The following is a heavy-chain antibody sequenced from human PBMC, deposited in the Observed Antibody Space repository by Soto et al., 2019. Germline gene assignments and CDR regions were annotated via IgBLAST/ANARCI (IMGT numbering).Heavy chain of an antibody. CDR2: IYASGSP. CDR3: ARSIQKESWFDP. V-gene: IGHV4-4*07. J-gene: IGHJ5*02. D-gene: IGHD2-21*01. CDR1: NGSISNFY. Sequence: QVQLQESGPGLVKPSETLSLSCTVSNGSISNFYWNWIRHPAGRGPEWIGRIYASGSPSYNPSLRSRVTMSVDTSKSQCSLKLKSVTAANTAVYYCARSIQKESWFDPWGQGTLVTVSS.